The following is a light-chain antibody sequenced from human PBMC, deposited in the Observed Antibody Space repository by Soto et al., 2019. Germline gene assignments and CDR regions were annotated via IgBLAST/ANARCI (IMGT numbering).Light chain of an antibody. CDR2: EVS. Sequence: QSALTQPPSVSGSPGQSVTISCTGTSSDVGSYNRVSWYQQPPGTAPKLMIYEVSDRPSGVPDRFSGSKSGNTASLTISGLQAEDEADYSCSSYTSSSTYVFGTATKLTVL. J-gene: IGLJ1*01. CDR3: SSYTSSSTYV. V-gene: IGLV2-18*02. CDR1: SSDVGSYNR.